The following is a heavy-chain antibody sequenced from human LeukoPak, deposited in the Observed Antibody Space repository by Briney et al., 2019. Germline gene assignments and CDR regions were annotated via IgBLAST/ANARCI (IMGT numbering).Heavy chain of an antibody. CDR3: TGRANGRRYNWFDT. J-gene: IGHJ5*02. Sequence: AASVKVSCKASGYTFTSYDINWVRQATGQELEWMGWMNPHSDNTAYAQKFQGRVTMTKNTSISTAYMELSSLRSDDTAVYYCTGRANGRRYNWFDTWGQGTLVTVSS. V-gene: IGHV1-8*01. D-gene: IGHD2-8*01. CDR1: GYTFTSYD. CDR2: MNPHSDNT.